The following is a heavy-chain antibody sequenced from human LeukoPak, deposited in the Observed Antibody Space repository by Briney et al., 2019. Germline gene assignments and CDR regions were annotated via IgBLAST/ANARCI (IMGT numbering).Heavy chain of an antibody. V-gene: IGHV1-3*01. Sequence: ASVKVSCKASGYTFTGYAIQWVRQAPGQSLEWMGWINAGNGNTKYSQKFQGRVIITRDTSANTVYMELSSLRSEDTAVYYCARGPLGRNGDYFDYWGQGTLVTVSS. CDR3: ARGPLGRNGDYFDY. CDR2: INAGNGNT. J-gene: IGHJ4*02. D-gene: IGHD7-27*01. CDR1: GYTFTGYA.